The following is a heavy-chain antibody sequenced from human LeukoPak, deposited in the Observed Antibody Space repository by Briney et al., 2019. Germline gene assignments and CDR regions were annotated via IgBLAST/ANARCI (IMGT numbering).Heavy chain of an antibody. D-gene: IGHD3-10*01. V-gene: IGHV3-21*01. CDR3: ARDGSGANHPDQYYGMDV. CDR2: FTSMSRTI. Sequence: GGSLRLSCAASGCSFSSYAMTWVRQAPGKGLEWVSSFTSMSRTIYYADSVKGRFTISRDDAKKSLYLQMNSPRVEDTAVYYCARDGSGANHPDQYYGMDVWGQGTTVTVSS. CDR1: GCSFSSYA. J-gene: IGHJ6*02.